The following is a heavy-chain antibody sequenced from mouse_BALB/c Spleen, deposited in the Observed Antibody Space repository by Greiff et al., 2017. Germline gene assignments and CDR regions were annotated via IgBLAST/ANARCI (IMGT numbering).Heavy chain of an antibody. CDR2: ISSGGST. CDR1: GFTFSSYA. CDR3: ATYGNFHYAMDY. V-gene: IGHV5-6-5*01. J-gene: IGHJ4*01. D-gene: IGHD2-10*02. Sequence: EVQVVESGGGLVKPGGSLKLSCAASGFTFSSYAMSWVRQTPEKRLEWVASISSGGSTYYPDSVKGRFTISRDNARNILYLQMSSLRSEDTAMYYCATYGNFHYAMDYWGQGTSVTVSS.